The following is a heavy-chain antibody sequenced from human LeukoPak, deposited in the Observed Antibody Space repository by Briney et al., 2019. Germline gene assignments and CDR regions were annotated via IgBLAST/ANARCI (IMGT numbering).Heavy chain of an antibody. J-gene: IGHJ4*02. CDR2: ILYDGSNQ. V-gene: IGHV3-30*04. Sequence: PGGSLRLSCAASGFTFSTYPMHWVRQAPGKRLEWVALILYDGSNQYYGDSVKGRFTISRDNSKNTLYLQMNSLRAEDTAVYYCARSQNVPYFDYWGQGTLVTVS. D-gene: IGHD2/OR15-2a*01. CDR3: ARSQNVPYFDY. CDR1: GFTFSTYP.